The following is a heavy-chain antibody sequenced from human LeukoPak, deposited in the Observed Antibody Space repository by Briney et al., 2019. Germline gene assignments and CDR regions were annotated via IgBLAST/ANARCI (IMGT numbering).Heavy chain of an antibody. CDR2: INPDNGDT. CDR1: GYTFTNQD. Sequence: ASVKVSCKASGYTFTNQDMHWVRQAPGQRLEWIGCINPDNGDTKYSQEFQGRVTITRDTSATTAYMELSSLRSEDMAVYYCTLYNYWGQGTLVTVSS. J-gene: IGHJ4*02. V-gene: IGHV1-3*03. CDR3: TLYNY. D-gene: IGHD1-14*01.